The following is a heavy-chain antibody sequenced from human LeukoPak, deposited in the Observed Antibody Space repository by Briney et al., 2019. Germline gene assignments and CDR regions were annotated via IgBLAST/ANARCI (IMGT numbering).Heavy chain of an antibody. Sequence: GSLRLSCAASGFTFSSNWMHWVRQDPEKGLVWVSYINPDGTSTKYADSVQGRFTISRDNAKNTLYLQMNSLRVDDTAVYYCAKDLHFGSADYWGQGTLVTVSS. CDR3: AKDLHFGSADY. V-gene: IGHV3-74*03. D-gene: IGHD3-10*01. J-gene: IGHJ4*02. CDR1: GFTFSSNW. CDR2: INPDGTST.